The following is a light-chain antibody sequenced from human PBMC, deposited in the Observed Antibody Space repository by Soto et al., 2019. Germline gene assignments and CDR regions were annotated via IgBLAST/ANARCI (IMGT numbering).Light chain of an antibody. CDR2: WAS. J-gene: IGKJ5*01. CDR1: QSVLDSSNNKNY. CDR3: QQYFTTPIT. V-gene: IGKV4-1*01. Sequence: DIVLTQSPDSLAVSLDERATINCTSRQSVLDSSNNKNYIAWYQQKPGQPPKLLIYWASTRESGVPDRFSGSGSGTDFTLTISTLQAEDVAIYHCQQYFTTPITFGQGTRLEIK.